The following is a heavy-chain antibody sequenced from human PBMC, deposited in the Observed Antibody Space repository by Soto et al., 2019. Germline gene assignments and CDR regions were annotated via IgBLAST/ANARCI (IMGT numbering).Heavy chain of an antibody. CDR3: AREELLYGMDV. D-gene: IGHD3-10*01. J-gene: IGHJ6*02. CDR2: ISSSSSYI. CDR1: GFTFSSYS. V-gene: IGHV3-21*01. Sequence: SLRLSCAASGFTFSSYSMNWVRQAPGKGLEWVSSISSSSSYIYYADSVKGRFTISRDNAKNSLYLQMNSLRAEDTAVYYCAREELLYGMDVWGQGTTVTVSS.